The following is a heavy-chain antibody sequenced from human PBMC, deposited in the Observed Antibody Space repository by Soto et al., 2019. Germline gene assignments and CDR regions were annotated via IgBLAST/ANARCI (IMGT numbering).Heavy chain of an antibody. CDR1: GYSISTGFN. CDR2: IYHSGST. J-gene: IGHJ4*02. Sequence: PSETLSLTCAVSGYSISTGFNWGWIRQPPGKGLEWIGSIYHSGSTYYNLSLKSRVTISADTSKNQISLKLISVTAADTALYYCARVWGTGFYHFDSWGQGTLVTVSS. D-gene: IGHD3-16*01. CDR3: ARVWGTGFYHFDS. V-gene: IGHV4-38-2*01.